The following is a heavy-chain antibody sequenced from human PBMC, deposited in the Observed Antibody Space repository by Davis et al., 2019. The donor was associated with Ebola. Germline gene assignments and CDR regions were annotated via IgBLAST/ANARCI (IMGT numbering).Heavy chain of an antibody. CDR3: ARSIIVVVPAAYFDY. Sequence: GGSLRLSCAASGFTFDDYGMSWVRQAPGKGLEWVSGINWNGGSTGYADSVKGRFTISRDNAKNSLYLQMNSLRAEDTALYYCARSIIVVVPAAYFDYWGQGTLVTVSS. V-gene: IGHV3-20*04. D-gene: IGHD2-2*01. CDR1: GFTFDDYG. CDR2: INWNGGST. J-gene: IGHJ4*02.